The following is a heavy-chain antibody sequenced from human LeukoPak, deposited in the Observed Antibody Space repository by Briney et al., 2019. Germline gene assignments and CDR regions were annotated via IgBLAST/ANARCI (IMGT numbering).Heavy chain of an antibody. CDR1: GFTFSSYA. V-gene: IGHV3-64D*09. CDR2: ISGNGGST. D-gene: IGHD2-21*02. J-gene: IGHJ4*02. CDR3: VKDQTVVVTALLSY. Sequence: GGSLRLSCAASGFTFSSYAMHWVRQAPGKGLEYVSAISGNGGSTYYVDSVKGRFTISRDNSKNTLYLQMSSLRAEDTAVYYCVKDQTVVVTALLSYWGQGTLVAVSS.